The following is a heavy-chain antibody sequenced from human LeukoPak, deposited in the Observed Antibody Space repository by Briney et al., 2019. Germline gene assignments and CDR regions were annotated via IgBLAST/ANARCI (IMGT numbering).Heavy chain of an antibody. Sequence: ASVKVSCKASGYTFTGYYMHWVRQAPGQGLEWMGWINANSGGTNYAQKFQGRVSMTRDTSISTAYMELNSLTSDDTAVYYCARVRSGDHYLDYWGQGTPVTVSS. CDR3: ARVRSGDHYLDY. CDR2: INANSGGT. V-gene: IGHV1-2*02. D-gene: IGHD3-3*01. CDR1: GYTFTGYY. J-gene: IGHJ4*02.